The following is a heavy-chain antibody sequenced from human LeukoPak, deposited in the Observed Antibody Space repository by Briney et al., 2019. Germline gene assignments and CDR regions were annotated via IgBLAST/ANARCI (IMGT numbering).Heavy chain of an antibody. Sequence: ASVKVSCKASGYTFTSYGISWVRQAPGQGLEWMGWISACNGNTNYAQKLQGRVTMTTDTSTSTAYMELRSLRSDDTAVYYCARDRSGYDFWSGYYYWGQGTLVTVSS. V-gene: IGHV1-18*01. D-gene: IGHD3-3*01. CDR2: ISACNGNT. J-gene: IGHJ4*02. CDR1: GYTFTSYG. CDR3: ARDRSGYDFWSGYYY.